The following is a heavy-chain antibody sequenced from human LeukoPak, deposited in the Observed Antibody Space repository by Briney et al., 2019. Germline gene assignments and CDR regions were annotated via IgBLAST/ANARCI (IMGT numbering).Heavy chain of an antibody. CDR2: IWFDGSNK. CDR3: AKSTGPNYYDSSGYYYFDLFGMDV. Sequence: PGGSLRLSCAASGFTFSSYGMHLVRQAPGKGLEWVAVIWFDGSNKYYADSVKGRFTISRDNSKNTLYLQMNRLRGEDTAVYYCAKSTGPNYYDSSGYYYFDLFGMDVWGKGTTVTVSS. J-gene: IGHJ6*04. CDR1: GFTFSSYG. D-gene: IGHD3-22*01. V-gene: IGHV3-33*06.